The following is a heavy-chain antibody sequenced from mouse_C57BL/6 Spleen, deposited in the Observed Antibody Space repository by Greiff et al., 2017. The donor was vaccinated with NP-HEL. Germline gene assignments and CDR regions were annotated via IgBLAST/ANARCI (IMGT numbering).Heavy chain of an antibody. V-gene: IGHV14-1*01. CDR3: TTEGLLPHWYFDV. CDR2: IDPEDGDT. J-gene: IGHJ1*03. D-gene: IGHD1-1*01. CDR1: GFNIKDYY. Sequence: EVQLQQSGAELVRPGASVKLSCTASGFNIKDYYMHWVKQRPEQGLEWIGRIDPEDGDTEYAPKFQGKATMTADTSSNTAYLQLSSLTSEDTAVYYCTTEGLLPHWYFDVWGTGTTVTVSS.